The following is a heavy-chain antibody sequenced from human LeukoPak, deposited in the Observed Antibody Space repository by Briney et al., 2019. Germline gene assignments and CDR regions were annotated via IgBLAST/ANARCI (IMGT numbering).Heavy chain of an antibody. J-gene: IGHJ4*02. Sequence: SETLSLTCTVSGGSISSYFWGRIRQPPGKGLEWIGSIFYSGSTYFNASLKSRVTISVDTSKNQFSLKLNSVTAADTAVYYCARQGSSSWYFAYWGQGTLVTVSS. CDR2: IFYSGST. CDR3: ARQGSSSWYFAY. CDR1: GGSISSYF. V-gene: IGHV4-39*01. D-gene: IGHD6-13*01.